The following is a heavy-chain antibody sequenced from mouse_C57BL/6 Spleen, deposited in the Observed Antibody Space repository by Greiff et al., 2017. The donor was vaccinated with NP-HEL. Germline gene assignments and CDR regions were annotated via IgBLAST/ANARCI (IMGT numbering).Heavy chain of an antibody. CDR1: GYAFSSSW. D-gene: IGHD2-3*01. CDR3: ARGEDGYYGY. Sequence: QVQLQQSGPELVKPGASVKISCKASGYAFSSSWMNWVKQRPGKGLEWIGRIYPGDGDTNYNGKFKGKATLTADKSSSTAYMQLSSLTSEDSAVYFCARGEDGYYGYWGQGTTLTVSS. J-gene: IGHJ2*01. V-gene: IGHV1-82*01. CDR2: IYPGDGDT.